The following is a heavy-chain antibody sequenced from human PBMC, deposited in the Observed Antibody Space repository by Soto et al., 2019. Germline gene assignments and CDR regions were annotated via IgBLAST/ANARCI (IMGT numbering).Heavy chain of an antibody. CDR2: IKNKANSYTT. D-gene: IGHD6-19*01. Sequence: PGGSLRLSCAASGFTFNDHYMDWVRQVPGKGLEWVGRIKNKANSYTTEYVASVKGRFTISRDESKNSLYLQMNSLKTEDTAVYYCARQSRGIAVAGLDSWGQGTLVTVSS. J-gene: IGHJ4*02. CDR3: ARQSRGIAVAGLDS. V-gene: IGHV3-72*01. CDR1: GFTFNDHY.